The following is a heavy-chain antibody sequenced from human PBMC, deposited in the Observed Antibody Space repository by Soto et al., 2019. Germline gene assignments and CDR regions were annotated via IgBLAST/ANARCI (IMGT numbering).Heavy chain of an antibody. CDR3: ARGSWNDKYYFDY. D-gene: IGHD1-1*01. CDR2: ISWNSGSI. V-gene: IGHV3-9*01. Sequence: EVQLVESGGGLVQPGRSLRLSCAASGFTFDDYAMHWFRQAPGKGLEWVSGISWNSGSIGYADSVKGRFTISRDNAKNSLYLQMTSLRAEDTALYYCARGSWNDKYYFDYWGQGTLVTVSS. CDR1: GFTFDDYA. J-gene: IGHJ4*02.